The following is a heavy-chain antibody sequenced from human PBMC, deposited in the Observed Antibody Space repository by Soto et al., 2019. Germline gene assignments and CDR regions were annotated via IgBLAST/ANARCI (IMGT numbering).Heavy chain of an antibody. Sequence: QVQLVQSGAEVKKPGSSVKVSCKASGGTFSSYTISWVRQAPGQGLEWMGRIIPILGIANYAQKFQGRVTITADKSTSTDYMELSSLRSEDTAVYYCARDRPQYCSSTSCYRRFDPWGQGTLVTVSS. CDR1: GGTFSSYT. CDR2: IIPILGIA. J-gene: IGHJ5*02. CDR3: ARDRPQYCSSTSCYRRFDP. D-gene: IGHD2-2*01. V-gene: IGHV1-69*08.